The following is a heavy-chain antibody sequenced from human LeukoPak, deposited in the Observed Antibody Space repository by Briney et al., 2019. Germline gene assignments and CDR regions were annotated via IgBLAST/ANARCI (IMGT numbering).Heavy chain of an antibody. CDR1: GYNFVNNW. Sequence: GESLKISCKGSGYNFVNNWIGWVRQMPGKGLEWMAIIYPADSNTKYSPSSQGQVIISADQSINTAFLQWSSLKASDTAMYYCVRSPACSSGTCYPNWFDPWGQGTLVIVSS. CDR2: IYPADSNT. D-gene: IGHD2-15*01. V-gene: IGHV5-51*06. J-gene: IGHJ5*02. CDR3: VRSPACSSGTCYPNWFDP.